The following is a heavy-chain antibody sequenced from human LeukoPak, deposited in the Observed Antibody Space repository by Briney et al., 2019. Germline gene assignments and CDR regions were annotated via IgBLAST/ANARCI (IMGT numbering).Heavy chain of an antibody. D-gene: IGHD5-18*01. J-gene: IGHJ4*02. CDR3: AKAYVDTTYFDS. Sequence: PGGSLRLSCAASGFTFSSYAMSWVRQAPGKGLEWVSAISGSGGSTYYANSVKGRFTISRDNSKNTLYLQMNSLRAEDTAVYYCAKAYVDTTYFDSWGQGTLVTVSS. CDR2: ISGSGGST. CDR1: GFTFSSYA. V-gene: IGHV3-23*01.